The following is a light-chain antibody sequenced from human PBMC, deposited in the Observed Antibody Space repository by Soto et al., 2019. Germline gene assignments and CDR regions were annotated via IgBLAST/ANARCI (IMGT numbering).Light chain of an antibody. CDR2: AAF. CDR1: QGISNS. V-gene: IGKV1-27*01. J-gene: IGKJ1*01. CDR3: QKYNSAPQT. Sequence: DIQMTQSPSSLSASVGDRVTITCRANQGISNSLAWYQQKPGKVPKLLIYAAFTLQSGVPSRFSGSGSGTDFTLTISSLQPEDVATYYCQKYNSAPQTFGQGPKVDIK.